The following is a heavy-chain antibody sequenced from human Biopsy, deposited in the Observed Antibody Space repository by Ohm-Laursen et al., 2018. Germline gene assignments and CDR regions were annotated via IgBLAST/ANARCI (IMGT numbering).Heavy chain of an antibody. CDR2: VYWDNDK. V-gene: IGHV2-5*02. CDR3: AHVVITYGGIIALDAFDV. J-gene: IGHJ3*01. CDR1: GLSLSSHGVG. D-gene: IGHD3-16*02. Sequence: TQTLTLTCTFSGLSLSSHGVGVGWIRQPPGEALEWLAIVYWDNDKRYSPSPWSRLNIWKDASKNRVVLTLTDMDPVDTATYYCAHVVITYGGIIALDAFDVWGQGSMVIVSS.